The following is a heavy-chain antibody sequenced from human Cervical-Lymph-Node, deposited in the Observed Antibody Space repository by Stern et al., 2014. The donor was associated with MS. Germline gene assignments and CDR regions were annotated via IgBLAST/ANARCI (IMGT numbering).Heavy chain of an antibody. CDR2: VNWNGATT. CDR1: GFTFGDYG. CDR3: ARRAAAVTYWYFDL. D-gene: IGHD6-13*01. Sequence: EVQLVESGGDVVRPGGSLRLSCVASGFTFGDYGMGWVRQAPGKGLEWVSAVNWNGATTGYTDSMKVRFTVSRDNAKNSLYLQMHSLRAEDTAFYYCARRAAAVTYWYFDLWGRGTLVTVSS. J-gene: IGHJ2*01. V-gene: IGHV3-20*04.